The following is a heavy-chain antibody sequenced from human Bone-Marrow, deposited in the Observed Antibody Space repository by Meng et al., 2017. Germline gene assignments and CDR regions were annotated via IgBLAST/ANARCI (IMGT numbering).Heavy chain of an antibody. D-gene: IGHD5-18*01. CDR1: GYTFTGYY. CDR2: INPNSGGT. J-gene: IGHJ4*02. Sequence: SVKVSCKASGYTFTGYYMHWVRQAPGQGLEWMGWINPNSGGTNYAQKFQGRVTITADESTSTAYMELSSLRSEDTALYHCARDGSYGYGWGDFDYCGQGILV. V-gene: IGHV1-2*02. CDR3: ARDGSYGYGWGDFDY.